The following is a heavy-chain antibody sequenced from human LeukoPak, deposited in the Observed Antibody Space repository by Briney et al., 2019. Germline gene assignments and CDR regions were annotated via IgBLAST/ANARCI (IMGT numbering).Heavy chain of an antibody. CDR2: ISAYNGNT. D-gene: IGHD3-22*01. CDR3: ARKVYSSDTYYFDY. Sequence: ASVKVSCKASGYAFTSYGISWVRPAPGQGHEWMGWISAYNGNTNYAQKLQGRVTMTTDTSTSTAYMELRSLRSDDTAVYYCARKVYSSDTYYFDYWGQGTLVTVSS. J-gene: IGHJ4*02. V-gene: IGHV1-18*01. CDR1: GYAFTSYG.